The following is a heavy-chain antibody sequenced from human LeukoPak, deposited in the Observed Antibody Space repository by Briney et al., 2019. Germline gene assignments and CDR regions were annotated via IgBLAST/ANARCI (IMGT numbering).Heavy chain of an antibody. V-gene: IGHV3-74*01. CDR1: GGTASRDY. CDR3: ARTVRYRAIDL. Sequence: GGSLRLSCAVSGGTASRDYMSWVRQAPGKGLVWVSRINSDESNTDYADSVKGRFTISRDNAKNTLYLQMNSLRADDTAVYYCARTVRYRAIDLWGQGTMVTVSS. CDR2: INSDESNT. J-gene: IGHJ3*01. D-gene: IGHD4-17*01.